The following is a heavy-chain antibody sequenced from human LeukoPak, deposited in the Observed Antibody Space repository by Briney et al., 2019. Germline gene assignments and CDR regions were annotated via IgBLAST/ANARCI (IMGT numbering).Heavy chain of an antibody. V-gene: IGHV4-59*08. Sequence: SETLSLTCTVSGGSISSYYWSWIRQPPGKGLEWIGYIYYSGSTNYNPSLKSRVTISVDTSKNQFSLKLSTVTAADTAVYYCARHEHDILTGFDYWGQGTLVTVSS. CDR3: ARHEHDILTGFDY. CDR2: IYYSGST. CDR1: GGSISSYY. J-gene: IGHJ4*02. D-gene: IGHD3-9*01.